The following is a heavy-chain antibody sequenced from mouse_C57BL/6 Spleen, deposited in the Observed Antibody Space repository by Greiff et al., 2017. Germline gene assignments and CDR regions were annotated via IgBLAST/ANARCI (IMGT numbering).Heavy chain of an antibody. D-gene: IGHD2-3*01. V-gene: IGHV1-63*01. J-gene: IGHJ3*01. Sequence: QVQLQQSGAELVRPGPSVKMSCKASGYTFTNYWIGWAKQRPGHGLEWIGDIYPGGGYTNYNEKFKGKATLTADKSSSTAYMQFSSLTSEDAAIYYCARSWDGPFAYWGQGTLVTVSA. CDR1: GYTFTNYW. CDR2: IYPGGGYT. CDR3: ARSWDGPFAY.